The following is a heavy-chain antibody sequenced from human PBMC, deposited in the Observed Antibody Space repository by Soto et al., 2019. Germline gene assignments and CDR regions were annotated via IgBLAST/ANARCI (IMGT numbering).Heavy chain of an antibody. V-gene: IGHV5-51*01. Sequence: EVQLVQSGAEVKKPGESLKISCKGSGNSFISNWIAWVRQMPGKGLEWMGIIYPGNSDTRYSPSFQGQVIISADTSISTAYLRWSSLKASDTAIYYCARVTNWNFEYWGQGILVTVSS. CDR2: IYPGNSDT. D-gene: IGHD1-20*01. J-gene: IGHJ4*02. CDR3: ARVTNWNFEY. CDR1: GNSFISNW.